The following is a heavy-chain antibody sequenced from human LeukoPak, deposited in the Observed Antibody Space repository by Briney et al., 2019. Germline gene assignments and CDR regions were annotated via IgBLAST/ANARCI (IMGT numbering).Heavy chain of an antibody. V-gene: IGHV1-24*01. CDR3: ATAPYYYGSGSYYNTLDY. J-gene: IGHJ4*02. Sequence: PAASVTVSCKVSGYTLTELSMHWVRQAPGKGREWMGGFDPEDGETIYAQKFQGRVTMTEDTSTDTAYMELSSLRSEDTAVYYCATAPYYYGSGSYYNTLDYWGQGTLVTVSS. CDR2: FDPEDGET. D-gene: IGHD3-10*01. CDR1: GYTLTELS.